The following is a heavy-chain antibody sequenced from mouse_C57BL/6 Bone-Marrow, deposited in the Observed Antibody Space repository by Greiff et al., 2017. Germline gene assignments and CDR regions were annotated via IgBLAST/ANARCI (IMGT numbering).Heavy chain of an antibody. D-gene: IGHD2-1*01. CDR3: ARGEIYYGNYDLFDY. CDR1: GYTFTSYW. J-gene: IGHJ2*01. V-gene: IGHV1-50*01. CDR2: IDPSDSYT. Sequence: QVQLQQPGAELVKPGASVKLSCKASGYTFTSYWMQWVKQRPGQGLEWIGEIDPSDSYTNYNQKFKGKATLTVDTSSSTAYMQLSSLTSEDSAVYYCARGEIYYGNYDLFDYGGKGTTLTVSS.